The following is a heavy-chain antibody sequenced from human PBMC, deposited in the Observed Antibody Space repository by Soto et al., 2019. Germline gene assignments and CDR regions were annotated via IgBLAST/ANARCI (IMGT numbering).Heavy chain of an antibody. Sequence: SETLSLTCTVSGGSISSSSYYWGWIRQPPGKGLEWIGNIYYSGSTYYNPSLKSRVTISVDASKNQFSLKLSSVTAADTAVYYCARVGSSYYDSSGYSDYWGQGTLVTVSS. V-gene: IGHV4-39*07. CDR3: ARVGSSYYDSSGYSDY. D-gene: IGHD3-22*01. CDR1: GGSISSSSYY. J-gene: IGHJ4*02. CDR2: IYYSGST.